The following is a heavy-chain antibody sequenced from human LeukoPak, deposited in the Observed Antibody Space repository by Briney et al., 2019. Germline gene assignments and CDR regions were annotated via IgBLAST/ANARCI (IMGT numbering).Heavy chain of an antibody. D-gene: IGHD5-24*01. Sequence: SETLSLTCTVSGGSIRSYYWNWIRQPPGRGLEWIGYIYYSESTNYNPSLKSRATISVDTSKNQFSLKVSSVTAADTAVYYRARSKDGFNADYWGQGILVTVSS. V-gene: IGHV4-59*01. CDR2: IYYSEST. J-gene: IGHJ4*02. CDR3: ARSKDGFNADY. CDR1: GGSIRSYY.